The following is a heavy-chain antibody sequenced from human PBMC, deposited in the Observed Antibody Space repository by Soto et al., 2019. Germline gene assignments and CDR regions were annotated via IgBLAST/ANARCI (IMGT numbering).Heavy chain of an antibody. V-gene: IGHV3-15*01. J-gene: IGHJ1*01. CDR1: GFTFSDAW. D-gene: IGHD3-22*01. CDR3: ATAVVVYSDCSGYYSDSDFPH. Sequence: GGSLRLSCAASGFTFSDAWMTWVRQAPGKGLEWVGRIKSKTDGGTTDYAAPLKGRFTISRDDSKKTLYLQMNSLKTEDTGVYYCATAVVVYSDCSGYYSDSDFPHCGQCTLVTVSS. CDR2: IKSKTDGGTT.